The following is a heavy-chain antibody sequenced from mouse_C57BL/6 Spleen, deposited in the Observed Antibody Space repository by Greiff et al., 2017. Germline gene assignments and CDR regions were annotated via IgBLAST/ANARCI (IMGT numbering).Heavy chain of an antibody. CDR2: IDPSDSYT. Sequence: QVHVKQPGAELVMPGASVKLSCKASGYTFTSYWMHWVKQRPGQGLEWIGEIDPSDSYTNYNQKFKGKSTLTVDTSSSTAYMQLSSLTSEDSAVYYCARSRYGNYLDYWGQGTTLTVSS. CDR1: GYTFTSYW. V-gene: IGHV1-69*01. D-gene: IGHD2-10*02. J-gene: IGHJ2*01. CDR3: ARSRYGNYLDY.